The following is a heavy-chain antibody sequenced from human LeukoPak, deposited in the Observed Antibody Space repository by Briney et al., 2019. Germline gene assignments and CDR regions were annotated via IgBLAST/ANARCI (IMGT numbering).Heavy chain of an antibody. CDR2: IKQDGSEK. J-gene: IGHJ5*02. D-gene: IGHD4-17*01. Sequence: GGSLRLSCAVSGFTFSSYWMSWVRQAPGKGLEWVANIKQDGSEKYYVDSVKGRFTISRDNAKNSLYLQMNSLRAEDTAVYYCARERGYDYGDYGWFDPWGQGTLVTVSS. V-gene: IGHV3-7*03. CDR1: GFTFSSYW. CDR3: ARERGYDYGDYGWFDP.